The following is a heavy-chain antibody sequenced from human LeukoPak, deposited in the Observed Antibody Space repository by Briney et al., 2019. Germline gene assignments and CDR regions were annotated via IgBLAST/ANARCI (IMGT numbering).Heavy chain of an antibody. J-gene: IGHJ1*01. CDR1: GDSISSSSSY. D-gene: IGHD3-10*02. V-gene: IGHV4-39*01. Sequence: SETLSLTCTVSGDSISSSSSYWGWIRQPPGEGLEGIGRIYYSGSTYYNASLKSRVTISVDTSKNQFSLKLSSVTAADTAVYYCARSFVRWSLRAEYFQHWGQGTLVTVSS. CDR3: ARSFVRWSLRAEYFQH. CDR2: IYYSGST.